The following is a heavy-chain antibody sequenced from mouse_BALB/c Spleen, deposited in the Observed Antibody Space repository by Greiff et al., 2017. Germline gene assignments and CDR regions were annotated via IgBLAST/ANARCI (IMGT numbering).Heavy chain of an antibody. V-gene: IGHV5-17*02. CDR2: ISSGSSTI. Sequence: EVQVVESGGGLVQPGGSRKLSCAASGFTFSSFGMHWVRQAPEKGLEWVAYISSGSSTIYYADTVKGRFTISRDNPKNTLFLQMTSLRSEDTAMYYCARGYGNHYYAMDYWGQGTSVTVSS. CDR1: GFTFSSFG. CDR3: ARGYGNHYYAMDY. D-gene: IGHD2-10*02. J-gene: IGHJ4*01.